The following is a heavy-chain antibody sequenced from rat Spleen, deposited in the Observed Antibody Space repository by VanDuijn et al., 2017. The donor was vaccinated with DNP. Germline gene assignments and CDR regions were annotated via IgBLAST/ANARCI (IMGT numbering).Heavy chain of an antibody. V-gene: IGHV3-1*01. J-gene: IGHJ2*01. D-gene: IGHD1-7*01. Sequence: EVQLQESGSGLVKPSQSLSLTCSVTGYSITSTYWGWIRKFPGNKMEYVGHISYSVSTNYNPSLQSLISITRDTSKNLFFLHLNSVTTEDTATYYCARWTRYFDYWGQGVMVTVSS. CDR3: ARWTRYFDY. CDR2: ISYSVST. CDR1: GYSITSTY.